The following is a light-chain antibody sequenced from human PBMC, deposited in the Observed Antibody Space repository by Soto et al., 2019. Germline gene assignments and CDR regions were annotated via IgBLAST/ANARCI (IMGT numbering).Light chain of an antibody. CDR3: QQSYSTPLT. Sequence: DIQMTQSPSTLSASVGDRVTITCRASQSISSWLAWYQQRPGKAPKLLIYDASSLESGVPSRFSGSGSGTEFTINISSLQTEDFANYYCQQSYSTPLTFGGGTKVDI. CDR2: DAS. J-gene: IGKJ4*01. V-gene: IGKV1-5*01. CDR1: QSISSW.